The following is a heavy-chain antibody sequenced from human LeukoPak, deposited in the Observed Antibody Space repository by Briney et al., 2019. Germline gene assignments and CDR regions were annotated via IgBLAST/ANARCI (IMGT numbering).Heavy chain of an antibody. Sequence: GGSLRLSCAASGFTVSSNYMSWVRQAPGKGLEWVSVIYSGGSTYYADSVKGRFTISRDNSKNTLYLQMNSLRAEDTAVYYCARYDSSGYYLNYYYGMDVWGQGTTVTVSS. J-gene: IGHJ6*02. CDR3: ARYDSSGYYLNYYYGMDV. CDR1: GFTVSSNY. CDR2: IYSGGST. D-gene: IGHD3-22*01. V-gene: IGHV3-53*01.